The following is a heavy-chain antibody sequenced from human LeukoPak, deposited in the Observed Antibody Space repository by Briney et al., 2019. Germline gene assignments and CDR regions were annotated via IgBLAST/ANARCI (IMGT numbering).Heavy chain of an antibody. D-gene: IGHD3-3*01. V-gene: IGHV3-48*04. CDR2: ISSSGSTI. CDR1: GFTFTSYS. Sequence: GGSLRLSCAASGFTFTSYSMNWVRQAPGKGLEWVSYISSSGSTIYYADSVKGRFTISRDNAKNSLYLQMNSLRAEDTALYYCGRAYDFSRHWSQGTLVTVSS. CDR3: GRAYDFSRH. J-gene: IGHJ4*02.